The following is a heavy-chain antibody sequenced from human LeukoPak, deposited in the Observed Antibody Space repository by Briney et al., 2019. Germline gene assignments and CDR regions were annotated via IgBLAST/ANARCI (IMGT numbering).Heavy chain of an antibody. CDR1: GFTFSSYS. CDR2: ISSSSSYI. CDR3: ARGIAVAGIDY. J-gene: IGHJ4*02. D-gene: IGHD6-19*01. Sequence: GGSLRLSCAASGFTFSSYSMNWGRQAPGKGLEWVSSISSSSSYIYYADSVKGRFTISRDNAKNSLYLQMNSLRAEDTAVYYCARGIAVAGIDYWGQGTLVTVSS. V-gene: IGHV3-21*01.